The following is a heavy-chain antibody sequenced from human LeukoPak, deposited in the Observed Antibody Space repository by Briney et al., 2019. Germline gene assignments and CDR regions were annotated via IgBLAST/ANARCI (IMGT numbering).Heavy chain of an antibody. Sequence: PSETLSLTCTVSGGSISSYYWSWVRQPPGKGLEWIGYIYYSGSTNYNPSLKSRVTISVDTSKNQFSLKLSPVTAADTAVYYCARGARYFDWLFSRWGQGTLVTVSS. J-gene: IGHJ4*02. CDR3: ARGARYFDWLFSR. V-gene: IGHV4-59*01. CDR1: GGSISSYY. CDR2: IYYSGST. D-gene: IGHD3-9*01.